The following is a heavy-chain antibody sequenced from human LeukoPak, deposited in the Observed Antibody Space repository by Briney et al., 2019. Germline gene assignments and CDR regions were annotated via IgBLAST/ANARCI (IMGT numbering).Heavy chain of an antibody. CDR3: ASPNPIGDLSWLDY. J-gene: IGHJ4*02. D-gene: IGHD3-10*01. V-gene: IGHV3-23*01. CDR1: GFTFSSYA. Sequence: HPGGSLRLSCAASGFTFSSYAMSWVRQPPEKGLEWVSVIGGSGDNRYYADSVKGRFTISRDNSKNTLYLQMNSLRVEDTAVYYCASPNPIGDLSWLDYWGQGALVTVSS. CDR2: IGGSGDNR.